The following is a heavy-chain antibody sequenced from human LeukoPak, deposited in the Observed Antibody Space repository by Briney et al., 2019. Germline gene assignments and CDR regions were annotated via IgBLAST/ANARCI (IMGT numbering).Heavy chain of an antibody. CDR2: ISSSSSYI. CDR3: ARGGSAIQRFGYFDY. J-gene: IGHJ4*02. V-gene: IGHV3-21*01. CDR1: GFTFSSYS. Sequence: GGSLRLSCAASGFTFSSYSMNWVRQAPGKGLEWVSSISSSSSYIYHADSVKGRFTISRDNAKNSLYLQMNSLRAEDTAVYYCARGGSAIQRFGYFDYWGQGTLVTVSS. D-gene: IGHD3-16*01.